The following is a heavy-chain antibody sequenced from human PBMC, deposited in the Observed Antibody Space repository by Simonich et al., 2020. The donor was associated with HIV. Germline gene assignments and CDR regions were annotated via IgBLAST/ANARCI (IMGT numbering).Heavy chain of an antibody. CDR3: VRRMAGTDAFDI. J-gene: IGHJ3*02. Sequence: EVQLVQSGAEVKKPGESLKISWKGSGYSFTRYWDGWVRQLPGGGLEWRGAISPGDSGTTYSPSFQGQVTISADKSISTAYLQWSSLKASDTAMYYCVRRMAGTDAFDIWGQGTMVTVSS. CDR1: GYSFTRYW. V-gene: IGHV5-51*03. CDR2: ISPGDSGT. D-gene: IGHD6-19*01.